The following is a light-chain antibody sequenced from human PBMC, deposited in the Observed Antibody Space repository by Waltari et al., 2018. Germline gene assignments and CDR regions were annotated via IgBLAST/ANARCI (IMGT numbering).Light chain of an antibody. CDR3: QQYNSYPWT. CDR1: HSVLGYFNNRDS. J-gene: IGKJ1*01. CDR2: WAS. Sequence: DIMVTQSPDFLSVSLGERASINCTSSHSVLGYFNNRDSLAWYQQKPGQPPKLLIHWASTRESGVPDRFRGSGSGTHFTLTISSLQPDDFATYYCQQYNSYPWTFGQGTKVEIK. V-gene: IGKV4-1*01.